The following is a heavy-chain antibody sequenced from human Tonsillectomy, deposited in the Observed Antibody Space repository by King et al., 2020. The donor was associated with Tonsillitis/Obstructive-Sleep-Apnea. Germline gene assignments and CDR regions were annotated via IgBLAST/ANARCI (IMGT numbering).Heavy chain of an antibody. Sequence: QLVQSGPELKKPGTSVKVSCKASGFTFASSAVQWVRQARGQPLEWMGWIVVGSGNTKYAQKFQERVTITWDQSTSTAYMEVSSLRSEDTAVYYFAASPRYIYGYYYMDVWGKGTTVTVSS. CDR2: IVVGSGNT. CDR1: GFTFASSA. D-gene: IGHD5-18*01. CDR3: AASPRYIYGYYYMDV. J-gene: IGHJ6*03. V-gene: IGHV1-58*01.